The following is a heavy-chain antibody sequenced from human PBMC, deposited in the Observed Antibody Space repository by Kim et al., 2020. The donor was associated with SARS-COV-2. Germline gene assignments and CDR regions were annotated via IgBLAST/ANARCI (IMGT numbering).Heavy chain of an antibody. CDR3: ARDRGVVDGFQH. CDR1: GFTFSSYA. J-gene: IGHJ1*01. V-gene: IGHV3-30*04. Sequence: GGSLRLSCAASGFTFSSYAMHWVRQAPGKGLEWVAVISYDGSNKYYADSVKGRFTISRDNSKNTLYLQMNSLRAEDTAVYYCARDRGVVDGFQHWGQGTLVTVSS. D-gene: IGHD2-21*01. CDR2: ISYDGSNK.